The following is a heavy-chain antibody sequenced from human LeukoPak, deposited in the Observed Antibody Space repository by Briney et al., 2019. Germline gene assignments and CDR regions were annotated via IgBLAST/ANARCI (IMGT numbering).Heavy chain of an antibody. CDR2: IHYSGST. CDR3: ASHKTDYYYYGMDV. J-gene: IGHJ6*02. Sequence: PSETLSLTCTVSGGSISSYYWSWIRQPPGKGLEWIGYIHYSGSTNYNPSLKSRVTISVDTSKNQFSLKLSSVTAADTAVYYCASHKTDYYYYGMDVWGQGTTVTVSS. D-gene: IGHD1-14*01. V-gene: IGHV4-59*01. CDR1: GGSISSYY.